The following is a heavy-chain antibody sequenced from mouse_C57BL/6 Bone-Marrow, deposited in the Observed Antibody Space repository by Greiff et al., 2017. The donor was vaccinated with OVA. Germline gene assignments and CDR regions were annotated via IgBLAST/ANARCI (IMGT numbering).Heavy chain of an antibody. D-gene: IGHD2-4*01. J-gene: IGHJ3*01. CDR1: GFNIKDDY. CDR3: TTDYDVFAY. V-gene: IGHV14-4*01. CDR2: IDPENGDT. Sequence: EVKLQESGAELVRPGASVKLSCTASGFNIKDDYMHWVKQRPEQGLEWIGWIDPENGDTEYASKFQGKATITADTSSNTAYLQLSSLTSEDTAVYYCTTDYDVFAYWGQGTLVTVSA.